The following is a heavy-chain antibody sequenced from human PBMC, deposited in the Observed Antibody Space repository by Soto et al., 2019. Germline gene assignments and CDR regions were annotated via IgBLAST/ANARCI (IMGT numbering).Heavy chain of an antibody. D-gene: IGHD5-12*01. CDR3: ARYIVATPRWFDP. CDR1: GGSFSGYY. V-gene: IGHV4-34*01. Sequence: SETLSLTCAVYGGSFSGYYWSWIRQPPGKGLEWIGEINHSGSTNYNPSLKSRVTISVDTSKNQFSLKLSSVTAADTAVYYCARYIVATPRWFDPRAQGTPVTVSS. CDR2: INHSGST. J-gene: IGHJ5*02.